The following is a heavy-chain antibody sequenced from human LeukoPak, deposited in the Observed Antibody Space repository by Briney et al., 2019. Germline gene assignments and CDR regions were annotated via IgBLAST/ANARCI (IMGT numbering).Heavy chain of an antibody. D-gene: IGHD3-10*01. CDR3: ARGPGRGNAFDI. CDR2: ISYDGSNK. J-gene: IGHJ3*02. CDR1: GFTFSSYG. V-gene: IGHV3-30*03. Sequence: PGGSLRLSCAASGFTFSSYGMHWVRQAPGKGLEWVAVISYDGSNKYYADSVKGRFTISRDNAKNSLYLQMNSLRAEDTAVYYCARGPGRGNAFDIWGQGTMVTVSS.